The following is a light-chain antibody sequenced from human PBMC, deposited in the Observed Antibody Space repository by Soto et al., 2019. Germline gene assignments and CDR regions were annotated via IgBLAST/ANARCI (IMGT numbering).Light chain of an antibody. CDR3: AAWDDSLNGHVV. V-gene: IGLV1-44*01. J-gene: IGLJ2*01. CDR2: SNN. CDR1: SSNIGSNT. Sequence: QAVVTQPPSASVTPGQRVTISCSGSSSNIGSNTVNWYQQLPGTAPKLLIYSNNQRPSGVPDRFSGSKSGTSASLAISGLQSEDEADYYCAAWDDSLNGHVVFGGGTKLTVL.